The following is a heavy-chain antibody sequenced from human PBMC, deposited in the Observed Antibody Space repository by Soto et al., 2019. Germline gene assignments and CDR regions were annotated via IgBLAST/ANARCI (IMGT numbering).Heavy chain of an antibody. CDR3: ASPKIAFYNWFDP. Sequence: QLQLQESGPGLVKPSETLSLTCTVSGGSISSSSYYWGWIRQPPGKGLEWIGSIYYSGSTYYNPSLKRRPPISVDTSKNQCSRKLSSVTAADTAVYYCASPKIAFYNWFDPWGQGTLVTVSS. CDR2: IYYSGST. V-gene: IGHV4-39*01. CDR1: GGSISSSSYY. D-gene: IGHD3-3*02. J-gene: IGHJ5*02.